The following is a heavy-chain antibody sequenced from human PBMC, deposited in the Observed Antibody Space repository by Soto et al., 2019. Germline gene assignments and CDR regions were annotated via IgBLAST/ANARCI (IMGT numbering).Heavy chain of an antibody. D-gene: IGHD3-10*01. Sequence: EVQLLESGGRLVQPGGSLRLSCAASGFTFSTYAMSWVRQAPGKGLEWVSGRSAPGGSTYYVDSGKSGFTIFRDDSKNTLYMPMNSLRAEDTAVYYCMNLYSSGSGSYYKWGPGTVVTVSS. CDR1: GFTFSTYA. CDR3: MNLYSSGSGSYYK. V-gene: IGHV3-23*01. J-gene: IGHJ4*02. CDR2: RSAPGGST.